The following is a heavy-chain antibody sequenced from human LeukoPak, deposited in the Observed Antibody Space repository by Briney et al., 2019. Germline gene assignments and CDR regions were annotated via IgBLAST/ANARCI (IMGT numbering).Heavy chain of an antibody. CDR1: GGSVSSYF. D-gene: IGHD3-22*01. CDR3: VKGLRYYDSSDTFDY. Sequence: SETLSLTCTVSGGSVSSYFCSWIRQPPGKGLEWIGYMYYSGSTNYNPSLKSRVTMSVDTSKNQFSLQLSSVTAADTAVYYCVKGLRYYDSSDTFDYWGQGTLVTVSS. J-gene: IGHJ4*02. V-gene: IGHV4-59*02. CDR2: MYYSGST.